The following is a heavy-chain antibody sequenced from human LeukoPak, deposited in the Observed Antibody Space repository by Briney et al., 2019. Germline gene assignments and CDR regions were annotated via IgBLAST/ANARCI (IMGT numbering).Heavy chain of an antibody. V-gene: IGHV3-43*01. D-gene: IGHD1-14*01. CDR3: AKAAGRGNQLDY. CDR1: GFSFDDYP. Sequence: QPGGSLRLSCAASGFSFDDYPMNWVRQAPGKGLEWVSLINWEGGGTYYADSVKGRFTISRDNSNNSLYLQMNSLRAEDTALYYCAKAAGRGNQLDYWGQGTLVIVSS. CDR2: INWEGGGT. J-gene: IGHJ4*02.